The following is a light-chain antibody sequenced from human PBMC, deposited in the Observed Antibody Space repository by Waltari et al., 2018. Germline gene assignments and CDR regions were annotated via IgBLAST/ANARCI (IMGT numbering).Light chain of an antibody. J-gene: IGKJ4*01. CDR3: QRYSTYPPT. V-gene: IGKV1-5*03. CDR2: KAS. CDR1: PSINTW. Sequence: DIQMTQSPSTLSASVGDRITITCRASPSINTWLAWYQQKPGKAPKLLISKASSLESEVPSRFSGSGFGTEFTLTISSLQPDDSATFYCQRYSTYPPTFGGGTKVEIK.